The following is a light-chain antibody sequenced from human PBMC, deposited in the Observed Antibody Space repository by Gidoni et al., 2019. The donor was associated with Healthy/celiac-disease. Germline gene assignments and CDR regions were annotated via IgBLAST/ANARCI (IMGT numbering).Light chain of an antibody. CDR1: QSISSY. CDR2: AAS. Sequence: IQMTQSPSSLSASVGDRVTITCRASQSISSYLNWYQQKPGKAPKLLIYAASSLQSGVPSRVSGSGSGTDFTLTISSLQPEDFATYYCQQSYSTLWTFGQGTKVEIK. V-gene: IGKV1-39*01. CDR3: QQSYSTLWT. J-gene: IGKJ1*01.